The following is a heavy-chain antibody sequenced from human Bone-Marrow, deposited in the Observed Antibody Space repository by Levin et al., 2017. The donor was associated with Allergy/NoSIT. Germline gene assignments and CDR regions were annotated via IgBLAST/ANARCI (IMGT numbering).Heavy chain of an antibody. Sequence: SQTLSLTCAVSGGSISSGGYSWSWIRQPPGKGLEWIGYIYHSGSTYYNPSLKSRVTISVDRSKNQFSLKLSSVTAADTAVYYCARDNWNYGSHWFDPWGQGTLVTVSS. CDR2: IYHSGST. J-gene: IGHJ5*02. V-gene: IGHV4-30-2*01. D-gene: IGHD1-7*01. CDR1: GGSISSGGYS. CDR3: ARDNWNYGSHWFDP.